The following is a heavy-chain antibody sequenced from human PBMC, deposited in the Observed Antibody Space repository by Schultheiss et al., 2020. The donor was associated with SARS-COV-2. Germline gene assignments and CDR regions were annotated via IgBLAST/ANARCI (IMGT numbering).Heavy chain of an antibody. CDR2: IYHSGST. CDR1: GGSISSSNW. D-gene: IGHD6-25*01. CDR3: ARVTSGWVPYFDY. J-gene: IGHJ4*02. V-gene: IGHV4-4*02. Sequence: SETLSLTCAVSGGSISSSNWWSWVRQPPGKGLEWIGEIYHSGSTNYNPSLKSRVTISVDKSKNQFSLKLSSVTAADTAVYYCARVTSGWVPYFDYWGQGTLVTVSS.